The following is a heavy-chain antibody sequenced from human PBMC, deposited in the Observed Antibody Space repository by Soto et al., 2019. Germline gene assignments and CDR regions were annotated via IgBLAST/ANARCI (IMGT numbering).Heavy chain of an antibody. V-gene: IGHV3-21*01. CDR1: GFTLSNYA. Sequence: EVQLVESGGGLVQPGGSLRLSCAASGFTLSNYAVNWVRQAPGKGLEWVSYISSDSRYIYHGDSGKGRFTISRDNARKSVYLQMNSLRYEDTAVYYCARIKLVDFFFINVDVYDMAVWGQGTPVTVA. D-gene: IGHD2-15*01. J-gene: IGHJ6*02. CDR2: ISSDSRYI. CDR3: ARIKLVDFFFINVDVYDMAV.